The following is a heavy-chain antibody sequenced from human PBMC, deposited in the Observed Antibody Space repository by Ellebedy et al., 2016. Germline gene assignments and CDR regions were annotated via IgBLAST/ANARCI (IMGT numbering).Heavy chain of an antibody. CDR2: TNSDGTAT. Sequence: GESLKISXEASGFNFDGYGMAWVRQAPGKGLVSVSRTNSDGTATLYADSVKGRFTISRDNAKNSLYLQMSSLRAEDTAVYYCARGSDYAFDIWGQGTMVTVSS. V-gene: IGHV3-74*01. CDR1: GFNFDGYG. CDR3: ARGSDYAFDI. J-gene: IGHJ3*02.